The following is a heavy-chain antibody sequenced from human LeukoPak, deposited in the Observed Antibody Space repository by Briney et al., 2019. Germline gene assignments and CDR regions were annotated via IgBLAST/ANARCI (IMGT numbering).Heavy chain of an antibody. V-gene: IGHV4-59*01. CDR3: ARADTGYSSGPALFDY. D-gene: IGHD6-19*01. J-gene: IGHJ4*02. CDR2: IYYSGST. Sequence: PSETLSLTCTVSGGSISSYYWSWIRQPPGKGLEWIGYIYYSGSTNYNPSLKSRVTISVDMSKNQFSLKLSSVTAADTAVYYCARADTGYSSGPALFDYWGQGTLVTVSS. CDR1: GGSISSYY.